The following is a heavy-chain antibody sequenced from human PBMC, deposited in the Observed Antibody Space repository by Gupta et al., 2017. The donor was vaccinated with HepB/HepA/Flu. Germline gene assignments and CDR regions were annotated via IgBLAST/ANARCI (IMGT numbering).Heavy chain of an antibody. CDR1: GASISRTTYY. Sequence: QLQLQESGPGLVKPSETLSLTCTVSGASISRTTYYWGWIRQPPGKGLQWIGSTHYSGNTYYNPSLKSRVTISVDTSKNQFSLNLSSVTAADTAVYYGARYSNPTWFDPWGQGTLVTVSS. V-gene: IGHV4-39*01. D-gene: IGHD4-11*01. CDR2: THYSGNT. CDR3: ARYSNPTWFDP. J-gene: IGHJ5*02.